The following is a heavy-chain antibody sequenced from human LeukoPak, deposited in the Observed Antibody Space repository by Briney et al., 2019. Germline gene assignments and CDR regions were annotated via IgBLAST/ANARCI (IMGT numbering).Heavy chain of an antibody. D-gene: IGHD4-17*01. J-gene: IGHJ6*03. V-gene: IGHV3-30*02. CDR3: ASPDYGDYLGYYYYYMDV. CDR1: GFTFSSYG. Sequence: GGSLRLSCAASGFTFSSYGMHWVRQAPGKGLEWVAFIRCDGSNKYYADSVKGRFTISRDNSKNTLYLQMNSLRAEDTAVYYCASPDYGDYLGYYYYYMDVWGKGTTVTVSS. CDR2: IRCDGSNK.